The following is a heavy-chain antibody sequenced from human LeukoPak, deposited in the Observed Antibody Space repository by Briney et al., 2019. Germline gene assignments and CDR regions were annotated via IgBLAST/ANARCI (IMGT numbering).Heavy chain of an antibody. Sequence: ASVKVSCKASGGTFSSYAISWVRQAPGQGLEWMGGIIPIFGTANYAQKFQGRVTITTDESTSTAYMELSSLRSEDTVVYYCARAAAGTRYYYYYMDVWGKGTTVTVSS. D-gene: IGHD6-13*01. CDR3: ARAAAGTRYYYYYMDV. J-gene: IGHJ6*03. CDR1: GGTFSSYA. V-gene: IGHV1-69*05. CDR2: IIPIFGTA.